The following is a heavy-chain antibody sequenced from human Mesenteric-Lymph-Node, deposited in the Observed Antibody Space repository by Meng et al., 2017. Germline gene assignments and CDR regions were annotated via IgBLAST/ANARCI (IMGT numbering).Heavy chain of an antibody. D-gene: IGHD3-22*01. CDR2: INTDGSDT. J-gene: IGHJ6*02. CDR1: RFVFSNYW. CDR3: VRDSFIMIGREYNYYGMDV. Sequence: GESLKISCAASRFVFSNYWMHWVRQGPGKGPEWVSRINTDGSDTTYADSVKGRFTVSRDNARNTLYLQMNSLRVGDTAVYYCVRDSFIMIGREYNYYGMDVWGQGTTVTVSS. V-gene: IGHV3-74*01.